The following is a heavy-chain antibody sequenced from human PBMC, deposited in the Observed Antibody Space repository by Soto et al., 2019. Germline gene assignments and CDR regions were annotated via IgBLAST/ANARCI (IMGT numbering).Heavy chain of an antibody. V-gene: IGHV4-34*01. Sequence: KGLEWIGEINHSGSTNYNPSLKSRVTISVDTSKNQFSLKLSSVTAADTAVYYCAREWVFFFRAEDGIRDTVPVSAFLLNRSSDL. CDR2: INHSGST. CDR3: AREWVFFFRAEDGIRDTVPVSAFLLNRSSDL. J-gene: IGHJ2*01. D-gene: IGHD3-3*01.